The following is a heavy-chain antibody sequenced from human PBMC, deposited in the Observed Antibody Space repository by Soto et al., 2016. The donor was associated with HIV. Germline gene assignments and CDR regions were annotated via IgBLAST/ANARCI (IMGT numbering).Heavy chain of an antibody. Sequence: QVQLVESGGGVVKPGGSLRLFCTASGFTFSDYYINWIRQAPGKGLEWVSYISSSGGYTKYADSVKGRFTISRDNAKNSLYLQMNNLRVEDTATYYCARDRRNIVIALGYGMDVWGQGTTVTVSS. V-gene: IGHV3-11*05. CDR1: GFTFSDYY. D-gene: IGHD2-2*01. CDR3: ARDRRNIVIALGYGMDV. J-gene: IGHJ6*02. CDR2: ISSSGGYT.